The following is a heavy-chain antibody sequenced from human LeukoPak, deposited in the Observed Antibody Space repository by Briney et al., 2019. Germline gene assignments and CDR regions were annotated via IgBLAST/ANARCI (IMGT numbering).Heavy chain of an antibody. V-gene: IGHV3-30-3*01. D-gene: IGHD6-13*01. CDR1: GFTFSSYA. Sequence: GGSLRLSCAASGFTFSSYAMHWVRQAPGKGLEWVAVISYDGSNKYYADSVKGRFTISRDNSKNTLYLQMNSLRAEDTAVYYCARALIAAAGTLDYWGQGILVTVSS. J-gene: IGHJ4*02. CDR2: ISYDGSNK. CDR3: ARALIAAAGTLDY.